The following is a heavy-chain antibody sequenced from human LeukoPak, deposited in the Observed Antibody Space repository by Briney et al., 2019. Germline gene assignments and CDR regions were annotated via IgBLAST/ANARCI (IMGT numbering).Heavy chain of an antibody. CDR3: ARVKPRIGGGSIAAYDY. J-gene: IGHJ4*02. Sequence: VASVKVSCKASGYTFTSYYMRWVRQAPGQGLEWMGIINPSGGSTSYAQKFQGRVTMTRDTSTSTVYMELSSLRSEDTAVYYCARVKPRIGGGSIAAYDYWGRGTLVTVSS. D-gene: IGHD6-6*01. CDR2: INPSGGST. V-gene: IGHV1-46*01. CDR1: GYTFTSYY.